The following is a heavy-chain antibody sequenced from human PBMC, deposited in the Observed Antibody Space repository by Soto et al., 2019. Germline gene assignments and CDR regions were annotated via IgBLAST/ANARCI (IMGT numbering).Heavy chain of an antibody. CDR1: GYSFTSYW. D-gene: IGHD4-17*01. CDR2: IYPGDSDT. CDR3: AIPSGGDSKTYDAFEI. Sequence: GESLKISCKGSGYSFTSYWIGWVRQMPGKGLEWMGIIYPGDSDTRYSPSFQGQVTISADKSISTAYLQWSSLKASDTAMYYCAIPSGGDSKTYDAFEIWGQGTMVTVSS. V-gene: IGHV5-51*01. J-gene: IGHJ3*02.